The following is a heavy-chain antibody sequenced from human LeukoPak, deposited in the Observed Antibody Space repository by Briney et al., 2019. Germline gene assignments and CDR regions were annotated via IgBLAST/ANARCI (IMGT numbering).Heavy chain of an antibody. CDR2: ISSSSSYI. CDR3: AREVDYYGSGSYYNYYYYYMDV. J-gene: IGHJ6*03. V-gene: IGHV3-21*01. D-gene: IGHD3-10*01. CDR1: GFTFSSYS. Sequence: PGGSLRLSCAASGFTFSSYSMNWVRQAPGKGLEWVSSISSSSSYIYYADSVKGRFTISRDNAKNSLYLQMNSLRAEDTAVYYCAREVDYYGSGSYYNYYYYYMDVWGKGTTVTISS.